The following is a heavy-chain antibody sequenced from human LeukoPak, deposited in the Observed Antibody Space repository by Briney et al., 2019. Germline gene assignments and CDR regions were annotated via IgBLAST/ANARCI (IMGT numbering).Heavy chain of an antibody. CDR1: GFTFSSYE. D-gene: IGHD6-13*01. J-gene: IGHJ6*03. CDR3: ARDSSLRPGIAAAGEIYYYYYMDV. V-gene: IGHV3-48*03. CDR2: ISSSGSTI. Sequence: PGGSLRLSCAASGFTFSSYEMNWVRQAPGKGLEWVSYISSSGSTIYYADSVKGRFTISRDNAKNSLYLQMNSMRAEDTAVYYCARDSSLRPGIAAAGEIYYYYYMDVWGKGTTVTISS.